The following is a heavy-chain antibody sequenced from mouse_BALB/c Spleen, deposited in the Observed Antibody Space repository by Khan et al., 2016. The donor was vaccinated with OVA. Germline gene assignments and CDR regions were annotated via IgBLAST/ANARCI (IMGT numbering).Heavy chain of an antibody. J-gene: IGHJ3*01. V-gene: IGHV2-2*02. CDR1: GFSLTNYS. Sequence: QVQLKESGPGLVQPSQSLSITSTVSGFSLTNYSVHWVRQSPGKGLEWLGVIWSAGSTDYNAAFISRLTIRKDNSRSQVFFKMNSLQPNDTAIYYCARRGYDYGRGALFAYWGQGTLVTVSA. D-gene: IGHD2-4*01. CDR2: IWSAGST. CDR3: ARRGYDYGRGALFAY.